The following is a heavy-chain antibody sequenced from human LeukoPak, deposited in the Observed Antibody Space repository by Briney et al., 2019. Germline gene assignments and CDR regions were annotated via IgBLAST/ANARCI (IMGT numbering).Heavy chain of an antibody. CDR3: ARGCSSTSCRLRMDV. V-gene: IGHV4-59*10. Sequence: SETESLTCAVYGGSFSGYYWSWIRQPAGKGLEWIGRIYTSESTSYTPSLKSRVAMSLDTSKSQFSLKLSSLTAADTAVYYCARGCSSTSCRLRMDVWGEGTT. CDR2: IYTSEST. CDR1: GGSFSGYY. J-gene: IGHJ6*01. D-gene: IGHD2-2*01.